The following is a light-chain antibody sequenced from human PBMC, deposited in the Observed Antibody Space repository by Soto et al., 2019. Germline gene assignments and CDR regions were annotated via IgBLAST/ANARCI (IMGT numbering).Light chain of an antibody. CDR1: QSVGHNY. CDR3: QQYGSSPIT. V-gene: IGKV3-20*01. Sequence: ENVLKQSPGTLSLSPGDIATLSCRASQSVGHNYLAWFQQKPGQAPRLLIYGASSRATGIPDRFRGSGSGTDFTLTINRLEPEDFALYHCQQYGSSPITFGQGTRLEIK. J-gene: IGKJ5*01. CDR2: GAS.